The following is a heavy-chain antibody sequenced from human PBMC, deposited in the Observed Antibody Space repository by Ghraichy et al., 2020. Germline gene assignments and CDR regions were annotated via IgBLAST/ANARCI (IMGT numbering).Heavy chain of an antibody. Sequence: GESLNISCAASGFTFSDYYMSWIRQAPGKGLEWVSYISSSGSTIYYADSVKGRFTISRDNAKNSLYLQMNSLRAEDTAVYYCARAFQTNTVTYAYDAFDIWGQGTMVTVSS. D-gene: IGHD4-17*01. CDR3: ARAFQTNTVTYAYDAFDI. CDR2: ISSSGSTI. V-gene: IGHV3-11*01. CDR1: GFTFSDYY. J-gene: IGHJ3*02.